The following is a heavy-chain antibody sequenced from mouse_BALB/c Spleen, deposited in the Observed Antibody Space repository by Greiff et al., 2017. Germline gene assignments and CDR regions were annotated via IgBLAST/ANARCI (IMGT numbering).Heavy chain of an antibody. Sequence: EAKLMESGPGLVKPSQSLSLTCTVTGYSITSDYAWNWIRQFPGNKLEWMGYISYSGSTSYNPSLKSRISITRDTSKNQFFLQLNSVTTEDTATYYCARDGSSYANFDYWGQGTTLTVSS. D-gene: IGHD1-1*01. CDR3: ARDGSSYANFDY. V-gene: IGHV3-2*02. J-gene: IGHJ2*01. CDR2: ISYSGST. CDR1: GYSITSDYA.